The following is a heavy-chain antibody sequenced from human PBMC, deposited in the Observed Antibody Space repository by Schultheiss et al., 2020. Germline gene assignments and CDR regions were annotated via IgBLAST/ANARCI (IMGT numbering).Heavy chain of an antibody. CDR2: ISSSGSTI. Sequence: GESLKISCAASGFTFSSYAMSWVRQAPGKGLEWVSYISSSGSTIYYADSVKGRFTISRDNSKNSLYLQMNSLRTEDTALYYCAKDISLQGSGYFDYWGQGTLVTVSS. J-gene: IGHJ4*02. CDR1: GFTFSSYA. V-gene: IGHV3-48*04. D-gene: IGHD4-11*01. CDR3: AKDISLQGSGYFDY.